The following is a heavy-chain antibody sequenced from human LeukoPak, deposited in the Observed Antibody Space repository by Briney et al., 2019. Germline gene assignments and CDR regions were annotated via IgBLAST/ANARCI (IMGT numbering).Heavy chain of an antibody. V-gene: IGHV3-21*01. J-gene: IGHJ4*02. Sequence: PGGSLRLSCAASGFIFSSYGMNWVRQAPGKGLEWVSSISSSSSYIYYADSVKGRFTISRDNAKNSLSLQMNSLRAEDTAVYYCARDSLSGAVAGYYFDYWGQGTLVTVSS. CDR1: GFIFSSYG. CDR3: ARDSLSGAVAGYYFDY. CDR2: ISSSSSYI. D-gene: IGHD6-19*01.